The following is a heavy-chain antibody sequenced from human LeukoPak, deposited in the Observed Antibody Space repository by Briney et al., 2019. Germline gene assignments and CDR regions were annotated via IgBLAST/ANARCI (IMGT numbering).Heavy chain of an antibody. CDR2: IYTSGST. V-gene: IGHV4-61*02. CDR3: ARDRDIAYCGSDCYPDV. J-gene: IGHJ6*04. CDR1: GGSISSGSYY. Sequence: SQTLSLTCTVSGGSISSGSYYWSWIRQPAGKGLEWIGRIYTSGSTNYNPSLKSRVTISLDTSKNQFSLKLSSVTAADTAVYYCARDRDIAYCGSDCYPDVWGKGTTVTVSS. D-gene: IGHD2-21*02.